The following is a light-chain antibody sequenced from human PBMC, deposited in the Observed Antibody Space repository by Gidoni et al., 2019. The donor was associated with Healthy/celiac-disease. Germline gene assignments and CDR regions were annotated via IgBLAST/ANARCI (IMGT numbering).Light chain of an antibody. CDR2: GAS. Sequence: EIVMTQSPATLSVSPGERATLSCRASQSVSSNLAWYQQKPDQAPRLLIYGASTRATGSPARFSGSGSGTELTLTISSLQSEDVAVYYCQQYNNRPPGTFXXXTKVEIK. J-gene: IGKJ1*01. CDR3: QQYNNRPPGT. V-gene: IGKV3-15*01. CDR1: QSVSSN.